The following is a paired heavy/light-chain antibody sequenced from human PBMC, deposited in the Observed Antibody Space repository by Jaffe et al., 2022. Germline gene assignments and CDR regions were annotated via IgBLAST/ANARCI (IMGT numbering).Heavy chain of an antibody. V-gene: IGHV1-69*01. Sequence: QVQLVQSGAEVKKPGSSVKVSCKASGGTFSSYAISWVRQAPGQGLEWMGGIIPIFGTANYAQKFQGRVTITADESTSTAYMELSSLRSEDTAVYYCARGAPYNWNYGINYYYYYMDVWGKGTTVTVSS. CDR3: ARGAPYNWNYGINYYYYYMDV. D-gene: IGHD1-7*01. J-gene: IGHJ6*03. CDR2: IIPIFGTA. CDR1: GGTFSSYA.
Light chain of an antibody. CDR2: AAS. CDR1: QGISNS. Sequence: DIQMTQSPSSLSASVGDRVTITCRASQGISNSLAWYQQKPGKAPKLLLYAASRLESGVPSRFSGSGSGTDYTLTISSLQPEDFATYYCQQYYSTLWTFGQGTKVEIK. J-gene: IGKJ1*01. CDR3: QQYYSTLWT. V-gene: IGKV1-NL1*01.